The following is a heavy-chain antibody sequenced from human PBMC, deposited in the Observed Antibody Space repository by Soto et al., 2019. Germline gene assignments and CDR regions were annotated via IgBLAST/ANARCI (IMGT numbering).Heavy chain of an antibody. J-gene: IGHJ3*02. CDR1: GFTFGNAF. CDR3: TSCRGYCTGLVAYDI. D-gene: IGHD2-8*02. CDR2: IRTKTEGDAV. Sequence: EVQLVESGGDVVKPGGSLRLSCTASGFTFGNAFMKWVRQAPGKGLEWIGRIRTKTEGDAVDYAAPGKGSFTISRDDSIDTMYLQMNSLKSEDTAVYYCTSCRGYCTGLVAYDIWGQGTMVTVSS. V-gene: IGHV3-15*07.